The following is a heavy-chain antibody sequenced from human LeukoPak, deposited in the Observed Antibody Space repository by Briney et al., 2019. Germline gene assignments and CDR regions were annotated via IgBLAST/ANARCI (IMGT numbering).Heavy chain of an antibody. CDR2: ISSSSSYI. V-gene: IGHV3-21*01. Sequence: GESLRLSCAASGFTFSSYSMNWVRQAPGKGLEWVSSISSSSSYIYYADSVKGRFTISRDNAKNSLYLQMNSLRAEDTAVYYCARDPGIAATVWGQGTLVTVSS. D-gene: IGHD6-13*01. J-gene: IGHJ4*02. CDR3: ARDPGIAATV. CDR1: GFTFSSYS.